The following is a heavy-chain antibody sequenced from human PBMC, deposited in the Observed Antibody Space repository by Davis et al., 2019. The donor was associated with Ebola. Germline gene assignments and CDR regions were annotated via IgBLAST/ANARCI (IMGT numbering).Heavy chain of an antibody. CDR1: GFTFSRYD. D-gene: IGHD5-18*01. Sequence: GGSLRLSCVASGFTFSRYDMHWVRQAPGKGLEWLAVISDDGSKKDYADSVKGRFTISRDNSKHTLYLQMNSLRAEDTAVYYCAKGSWIQLWLLDYWGQGTLVTVSS. J-gene: IGHJ4*02. CDR3: AKGSWIQLWLLDY. CDR2: ISDDGSKK. V-gene: IGHV3-30*18.